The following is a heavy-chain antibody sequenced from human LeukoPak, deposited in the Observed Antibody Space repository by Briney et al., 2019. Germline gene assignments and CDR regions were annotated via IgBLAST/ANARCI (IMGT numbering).Heavy chain of an antibody. CDR3: AKDVGGKQWRPKLGAFDI. V-gene: IGHV3-23*01. Sequence: PGGSLRLSCAASGFTFSSYAMSWVRQAPGKGLEWVSAISGSGGSTYYADSVKGRFTISRDNSKNTLYLQMNSLRAEDTAVYYCAKDVGGKQWRPKLGAFDIWGQGTMVTVSS. D-gene: IGHD6-19*01. CDR1: GFTFSSYA. CDR2: ISGSGGST. J-gene: IGHJ3*02.